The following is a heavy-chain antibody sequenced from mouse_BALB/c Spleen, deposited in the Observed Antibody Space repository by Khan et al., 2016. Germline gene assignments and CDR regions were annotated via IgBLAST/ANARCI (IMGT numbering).Heavy chain of an antibody. J-gene: IGHJ3*01. D-gene: IGHD1-1*01. CDR3: AGAGYYGYLAY. CDR1: GFDFSRYW. Sequence: EVKLLESGGGLVHPGGSLKLSCAASGFDFSRYWMSWVRQAPGKGLEWIGEINPDSYTINYTPSLKDKFIISSDNAKNTLYLQMSKVRSEDTALNYYAGAGYYGYLAYWGQGTLVTVSA. CDR2: INPDSYTI. V-gene: IGHV4-1*02.